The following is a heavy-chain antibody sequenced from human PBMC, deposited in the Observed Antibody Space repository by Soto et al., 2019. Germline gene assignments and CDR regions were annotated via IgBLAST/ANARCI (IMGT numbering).Heavy chain of an antibody. CDR1: GGSISSSSYY. J-gene: IGHJ4*02. D-gene: IGHD2-15*01. V-gene: IGHV4-39*01. CDR2: IYYSGST. CDR3: ARQKRELLLGEDY. Sequence: PSETLSLTCTVSGGSISSSSYYWGWIRQPPGKGLEWIGSIYYSGSTYYNPSLKSRVTISVDTSKNQFSLKLSSVTAADTAVYYCARQKRELLLGEDYWGQGTLVTVSS.